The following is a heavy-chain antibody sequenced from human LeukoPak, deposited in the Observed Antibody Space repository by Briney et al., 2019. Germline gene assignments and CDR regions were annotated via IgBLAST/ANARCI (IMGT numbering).Heavy chain of an antibody. CDR1: GFTFSSYW. D-gene: IGHD3-10*01. V-gene: IGHV3-33*08. Sequence: GGSLRLSCAASGFTFSSYWMSWVRQAPGKGLEWVAVIWYDGSNKYYADSVKGRFTISRDNSKNTLYLQMNSLRAEDTAVYYCARGELFYYFDYWGQGTLVTVSS. CDR3: ARGELFYYFDY. CDR2: IWYDGSNK. J-gene: IGHJ4*02.